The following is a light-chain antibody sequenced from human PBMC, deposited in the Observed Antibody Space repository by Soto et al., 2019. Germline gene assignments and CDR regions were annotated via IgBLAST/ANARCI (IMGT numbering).Light chain of an antibody. J-gene: IGKJ5*01. Sequence: VLAQCPDNRSVSAGERGAHCCSGSQSVNSKLAWYQQKPGQAPRLLIYGASTRATGIPARFSGSGFGTEFTLTICSLQSEDFAVYCCQQYNNWPPIAFRQGTRLEIK. CDR3: QQYNNWPPIA. CDR1: QSVNSK. CDR2: GAS. V-gene: IGKV3-15*01.